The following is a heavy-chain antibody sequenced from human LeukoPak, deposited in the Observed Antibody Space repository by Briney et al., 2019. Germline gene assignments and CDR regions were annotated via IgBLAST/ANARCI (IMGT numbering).Heavy chain of an antibody. CDR1: GGSISSSSYY. J-gene: IGHJ5*02. V-gene: IGHV4-39*01. D-gene: IGHD3/OR15-3a*01. CDR2: IYYDGST. CDR3: ARSSHYYFYDH. Sequence: SETLSLTCTVSGGSISSSSYYWGWIRQPPGKGLEWIGSIYYDGSTYYNPSLKRRVTASVNTSKNQFSLRLSSVTAADTAVYFCARSSHYYFYDHWGQGTLVTVSS.